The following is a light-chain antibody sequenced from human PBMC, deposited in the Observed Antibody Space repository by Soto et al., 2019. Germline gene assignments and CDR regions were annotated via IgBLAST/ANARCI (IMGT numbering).Light chain of an antibody. V-gene: IGLV1-40*01. J-gene: IGLJ2*01. CDR1: SSNIGTGYD. Sequence: QSVLTQPPSVSGAPGQRVTISCTGSSSNIGTGYDVHWYQQLPGTAPKLLIYGNSNRPSGVPDRFSGSKSGTSASLAITGLQAEDEADYYCSSYTNINTLIFGGGTQLTVL. CDR3: SSYTNINTLI. CDR2: GNS.